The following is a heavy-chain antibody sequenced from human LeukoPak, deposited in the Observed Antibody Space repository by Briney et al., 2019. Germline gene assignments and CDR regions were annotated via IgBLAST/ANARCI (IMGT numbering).Heavy chain of an antibody. V-gene: IGHV3-48*01. CDR3: AREGSYDGSTMWYFDY. D-gene: IGHD3-22*01. CDR2: ISSSSSTI. CDR1: GFTSSSYS. J-gene: IGHJ4*02. Sequence: GSLRLSCAASGFTSSSYSMNWVRQAPGKGLEWVSYISSSSSTIYYADSVKGRFTISRDNSKNTLYLQMNSLRAEDTAVYYCAREGSYDGSTMWYFDYWGQGTLVTVSS.